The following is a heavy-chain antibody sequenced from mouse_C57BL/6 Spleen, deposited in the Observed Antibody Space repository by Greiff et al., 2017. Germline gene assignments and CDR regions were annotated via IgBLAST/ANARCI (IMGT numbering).Heavy chain of an antibody. CDR2: IYPGDGNT. J-gene: IGHJ3*01. CDR1: GYAFSSTC. CDR3: VPDYCGGSYFAY. V-gene: IGHV1-82*01. D-gene: IGHD1-1*01. Sequence: VKLMESGPELVKPGASVKISCKASGYAFSSTCMNWVKQRPGQGLEWIGRIYPGDGNTNYNGKFKGKATLTADKSSSTAYMQLSSLTSEDSAVYFCVPDYCGGSYFAYWGQGTLVTVSA.